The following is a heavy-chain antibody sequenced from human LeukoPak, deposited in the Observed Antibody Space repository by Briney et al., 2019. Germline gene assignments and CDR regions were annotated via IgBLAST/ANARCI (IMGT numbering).Heavy chain of an antibody. CDR3: ARSWDARLNFDY. CDR2: IYSGGST. Sequence: GGSLRLSCAASGFTVSSNYMSWVRQAPGKGLEWVSVIYSGGSTYYADSVKGRFTISRDNSKNTVHLQMNDLRAEDTAVYYCARSWDARLNFDYWGQGTLVTVSS. J-gene: IGHJ4*02. CDR1: GFTVSSNY. V-gene: IGHV3-66*02. D-gene: IGHD1-26*01.